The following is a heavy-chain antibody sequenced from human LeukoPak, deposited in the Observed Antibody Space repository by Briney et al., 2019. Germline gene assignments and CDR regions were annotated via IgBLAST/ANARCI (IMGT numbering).Heavy chain of an antibody. J-gene: IGHJ3*02. CDR3: STGSGHAFDI. D-gene: IGHD3-10*01. CDR1: GFTFSSYW. Sequence: PGGPLRLSCAASGFTFSSYWMHWVRQVPGKGLVWVSRINSDGSSTSYADSVKGRFTISRDNAKNTLYAQMNSLRAEDTAVYYCSTGSGHAFDIWGRGTMVTVSS. CDR2: INSDGSST. V-gene: IGHV3-74*01.